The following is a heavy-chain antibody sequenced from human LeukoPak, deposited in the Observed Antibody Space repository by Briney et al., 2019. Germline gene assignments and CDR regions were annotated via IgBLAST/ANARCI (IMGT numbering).Heavy chain of an antibody. CDR3: ARVDYGDYYFDY. D-gene: IGHD4-17*01. V-gene: IGHV3-53*01. CDR2: IYSGGST. Sequence: GGSLRLSCAASGFTVSSNYMSWVRQAPGKGLEWVPVIYSGGSTYYADSVKGRFTISRDNSKNTLYLQMNSLRAEDTAVYYCARVDYGDYYFDYWGQGTLVTVSS. J-gene: IGHJ4*02. CDR1: GFTVSSNY.